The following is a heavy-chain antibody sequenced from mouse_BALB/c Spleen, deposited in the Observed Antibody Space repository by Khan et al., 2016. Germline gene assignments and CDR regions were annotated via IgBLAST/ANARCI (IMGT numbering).Heavy chain of an antibody. J-gene: IGHJ2*01. CDR2: IWAGGST. CDR1: GFSLTTYG. CDR3: ARDRYYGTSYFDY. D-gene: IGHD1-1*01. Sequence: QVQLKESGPGLVAPSQSLSITCTVSGFSLTTYGVHWVRQPPGKGLEWLGVIWAGGSTNYNSALMSRLSISKDNSKSQVFLKMNSRQTDDTATYYCARDRYYGTSYFDYWGQGTTLTVSS. V-gene: IGHV2-9*02.